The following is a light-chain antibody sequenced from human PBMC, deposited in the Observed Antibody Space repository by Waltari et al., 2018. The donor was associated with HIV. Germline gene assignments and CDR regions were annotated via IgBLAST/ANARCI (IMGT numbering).Light chain of an antibody. CDR3: CSYSRRGDSYV. V-gene: IGLV2-14*03. CDR2: DVR. CDR1: PSYIGSFNF. J-gene: IGLJ1*01. Sequence: QSVLTQPASMSGSPGQSITLPCGGTPSYIGSFNFVSWYHQRPNQAPRLIIYDVRCRPSGVSTRFSGSKSGNTASLTISGLQTEDEGIYYCCSYSRRGDSYVFGTGT.